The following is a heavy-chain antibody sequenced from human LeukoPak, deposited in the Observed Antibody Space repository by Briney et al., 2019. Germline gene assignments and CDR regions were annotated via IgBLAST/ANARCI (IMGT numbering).Heavy chain of an antibody. Sequence: SETLSLTCAVSGYSISSGYYWGWIRQPPGKGLEWIGSIYHSGSTYYNPSLKSRVTISVDTSKNQFSLKLSSVTAADTAVYYCAGVYSGYDSWGQGTLVTVSS. V-gene: IGHV4-38-2*01. CDR1: GYSISSGYY. CDR2: IYHSGST. D-gene: IGHD5-12*01. J-gene: IGHJ4*02. CDR3: AGVYSGYDS.